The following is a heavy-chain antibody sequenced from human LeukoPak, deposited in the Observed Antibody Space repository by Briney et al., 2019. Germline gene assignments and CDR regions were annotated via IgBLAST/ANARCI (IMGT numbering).Heavy chain of an antibody. D-gene: IGHD6-19*01. Sequence: SETLSLTCAVSGYSISSGYYWSWIRQPPGKGLEWIGYIYYSGSTNYNPSLKSRVTISVDTSKNQFSLKLSSVTAADTAVYYCARHFIARVAVAGNWFDPWGQGTLVTVSS. CDR3: ARHFIARVAVAGNWFDP. CDR2: IYYSGST. J-gene: IGHJ5*02. CDR1: GYSISSGYY. V-gene: IGHV4-59*08.